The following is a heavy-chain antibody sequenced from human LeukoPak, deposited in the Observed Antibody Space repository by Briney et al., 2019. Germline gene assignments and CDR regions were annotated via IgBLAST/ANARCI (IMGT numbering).Heavy chain of an antibody. V-gene: IGHV4-34*01. CDR3: AGFKARWYSRSGPFDY. Sequence: SETLSLTCAVYGGSFSGYYWSWIRQPPGKGLEWIGEINHSGSTNYNPSLKSRVTISVDTSKNQFSLKLSSVTAADTAVYYCAGFKARWYSRSGPFDYWGQGTLVTVSS. CDR1: GGSFSGYY. CDR2: INHSGST. D-gene: IGHD6-6*01. J-gene: IGHJ4*02.